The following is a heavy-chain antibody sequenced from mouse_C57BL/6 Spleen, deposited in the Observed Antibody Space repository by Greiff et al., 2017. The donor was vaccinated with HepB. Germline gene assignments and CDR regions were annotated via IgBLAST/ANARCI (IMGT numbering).Heavy chain of an antibody. V-gene: IGHV5-6*01. D-gene: IGHD1-1*01. CDR3: ARAYYYGSKGYAMDY. CDR2: ISSGGSYT. CDR1: GFTFSSYG. J-gene: IGHJ4*01. Sequence: EVKLQESGGDLVKPGGSLKLSCAASGFTFSSYGMSWVRQTPDKRLEWVATISSGGSYTYYPDSVKGRFTISRDNAKNTLYLQMSSLKSEDTAMYYCARAYYYGSKGYAMDYWGQGTSVTVSS.